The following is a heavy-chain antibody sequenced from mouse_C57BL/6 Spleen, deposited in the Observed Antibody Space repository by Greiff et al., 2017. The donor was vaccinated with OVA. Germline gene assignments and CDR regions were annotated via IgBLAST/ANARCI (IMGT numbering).Heavy chain of an antibody. V-gene: IGHV6-6*01. CDR2: IRNKANNHAT. CDR1: GFTFSDAW. CDR3: TRGLGLYYYAMDY. Sequence: EVMLVESGGGLVQPGGSMKLSCAASGFTFSDAWMDWVRQSPEKGLEWVAEIRNKANNHATYYAESVKGRFTISRDDSKSSVYLQMNSLRAEDTGIYYCTRGLGLYYYAMDYWGQGTSVTVSS. J-gene: IGHJ4*01. D-gene: IGHD3-3*01.